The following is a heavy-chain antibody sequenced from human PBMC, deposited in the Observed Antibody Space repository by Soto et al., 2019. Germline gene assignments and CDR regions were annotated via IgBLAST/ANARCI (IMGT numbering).Heavy chain of an antibody. Sequence: EVQLVESGGGLVQPGGSLRLSCAASGFTFRSYWMSWVRQAPGRGLEWMGNIKQDGTEKDYVDSVKGRFTISRDNARNSVFLQMDSLRADDTAVYYCATILNRAFETWGQGTMVTVSS. V-gene: IGHV3-7*01. D-gene: IGHD3-3*01. CDR3: ATILNRAFET. CDR2: IKQDGTEK. J-gene: IGHJ3*02. CDR1: GFTFRSYW.